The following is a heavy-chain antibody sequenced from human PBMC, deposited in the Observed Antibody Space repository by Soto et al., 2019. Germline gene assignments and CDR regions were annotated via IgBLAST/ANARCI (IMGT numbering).Heavy chain of an antibody. D-gene: IGHD2-2*01. V-gene: IGHV1-69*13. CDR3: ARYCSSATCRKYNYYGMDV. CDR2: IIPTLGAP. Sequence: SLKVSCKASGGSFGSYSISWVRQVPGQGLEWMGGIIPTLGAPNYAQKFQGRVTVSADEVTGTAYMELSSLRSEDTAVYYCARYCSSATCRKYNYYGMDVWGQGTKVTVSS. CDR1: GGSFGSYS. J-gene: IGHJ6*02.